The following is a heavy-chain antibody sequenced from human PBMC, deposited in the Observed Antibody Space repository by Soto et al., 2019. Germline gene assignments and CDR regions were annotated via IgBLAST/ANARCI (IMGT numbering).Heavy chain of an antibody. D-gene: IGHD3-9*01. CDR2: ISYDGSNK. J-gene: IGHJ6*03. V-gene: IGHV3-30*18. CDR1: GFTFSSYG. Sequence: GGSLRLSCAASGFTFSSYGMHWVRQAPGKGLEWVAVISYDGSNKYYADSVKGRFTISRDNSKNTLYLQMNSLRAEDTAVYYCAKVGAHYDILTGSYYYYYYMDVWGKGTTGTVSS. CDR3: AKVGAHYDILTGSYYYYYYMDV.